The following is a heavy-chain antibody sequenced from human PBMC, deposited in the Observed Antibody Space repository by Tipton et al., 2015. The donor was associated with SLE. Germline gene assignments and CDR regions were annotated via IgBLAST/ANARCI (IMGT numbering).Heavy chain of an antibody. CDR1: GFTFSSYA. Sequence: SLRLSCAASGFTFSSYAMHWVRQAPGKGLEWGAVISYDGSNKYYADSVKGRFTISRDNSKNTLYLQMNSLRAEDTAVYYCARGYYYDSSGPVDPWGQGTLVTVSS. J-gene: IGHJ5*02. D-gene: IGHD3-22*01. CDR3: ARGYYYDSSGPVDP. V-gene: IGHV3-30-3*02. CDR2: ISYDGSNK.